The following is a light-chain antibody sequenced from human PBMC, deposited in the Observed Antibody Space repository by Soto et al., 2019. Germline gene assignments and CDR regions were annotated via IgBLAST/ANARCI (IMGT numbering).Light chain of an antibody. CDR3: QQYANSPYT. CDR1: QSVSSNS. Sequence: EIVLTQSPGTLSLSPGERATLSCRASQSVSSNSFSWYHQKPGQAPRLLIYGASSRATGIPDRFRGSGSGTDFTLTISRLEPEDFAVYYCQQYANSPYTFGQGTKLEIK. CDR2: GAS. V-gene: IGKV3-20*01. J-gene: IGKJ2*01.